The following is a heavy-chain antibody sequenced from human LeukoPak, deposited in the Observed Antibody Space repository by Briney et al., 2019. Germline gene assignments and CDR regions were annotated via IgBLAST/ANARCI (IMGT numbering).Heavy chain of an antibody. CDR1: GFTFSTYW. CDR2: INQDGSET. CDR3: VRGFDGYFGFDL. Sequence: GRSLRLSCAASGFTFSTYWMSWVRLAPGNALEWVANINQDGSETFYVDSVKGRFTISRDNGKNSIFVQMDSLRAEDTAVYYCVRGFDGYFGFDLWGQGTMVTVSS. D-gene: IGHD5-24*01. J-gene: IGHJ3*01. V-gene: IGHV3-7*03.